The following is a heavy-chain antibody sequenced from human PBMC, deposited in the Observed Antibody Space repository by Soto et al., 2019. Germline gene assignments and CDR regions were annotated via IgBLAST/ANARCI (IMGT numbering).Heavy chain of an antibody. J-gene: IGHJ5*02. V-gene: IGHV1-18*01. Sequence: ASVKVSCKASGYTFTSYGISWVRQAPGQGLEWMGRINAKNGKTKYARVLEGRITVTSQASTSTVYMEISSLRSDDTAFYYCVRDRPHAWFDPWGQGTLVTVSS. CDR2: INAKNGKT. CDR1: GYTFTSYG. CDR3: VRDRPHAWFDP.